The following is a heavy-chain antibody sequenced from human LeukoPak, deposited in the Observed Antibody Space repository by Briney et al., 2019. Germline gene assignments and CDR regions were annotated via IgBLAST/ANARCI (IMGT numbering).Heavy chain of an antibody. CDR1: GYTFTSYD. CDR3: ARTSTYYDFWSGATGYGMDV. Sequence: GASVKVSCKASGYTFTSYDINWVRQATGQGLEWMGWMNPNSGNTGYAQKFQGRVTMTRNTSISTACMELSSLRSEDTAVYYCARTSTYYDFWSGATGYGMDVWGQGTTVTVSS. V-gene: IGHV1-8*01. D-gene: IGHD3-3*01. CDR2: MNPNSGNT. J-gene: IGHJ6*02.